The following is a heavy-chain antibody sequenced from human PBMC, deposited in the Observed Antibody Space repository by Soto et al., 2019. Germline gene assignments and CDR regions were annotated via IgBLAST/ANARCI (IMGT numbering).Heavy chain of an antibody. J-gene: IGHJ4*02. CDR1: GGSISSGDYY. CDR2: IYYSGST. V-gene: IGHV4-30-4*01. Sequence: SETLSLTCTVSGGSISSGDYYWSWILHPPGKGLEWIGYIYYSGSTYYNPSLKSRVTISVDTSKNQFSLKLSSVTAADTAVYYCARVTAAAGLAYFDYWGQGTLVTVSS. CDR3: ARVTAAAGLAYFDY. D-gene: IGHD6-13*01.